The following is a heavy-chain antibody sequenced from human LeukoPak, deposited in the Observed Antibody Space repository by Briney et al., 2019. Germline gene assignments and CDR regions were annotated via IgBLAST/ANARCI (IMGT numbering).Heavy chain of an antibody. D-gene: IGHD3-22*01. Sequence: GGTLTLSCAAAGFTFSNYWMHWVRQATGKGLVWVSRIKSDGRTNYADSVKGRFTISRDNAKNTVSLQMNSLRAEDTGVYYCARAPSEIGGYYPEYFRHWGQGTLVTVPS. CDR3: ARAPSEIGGYYPEYFRH. CDR2: IKSDGRT. CDR1: GFTFSNYW. V-gene: IGHV3-74*01. J-gene: IGHJ1*01.